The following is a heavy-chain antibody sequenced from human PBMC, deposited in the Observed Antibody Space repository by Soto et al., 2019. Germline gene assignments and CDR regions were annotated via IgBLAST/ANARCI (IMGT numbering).Heavy chain of an antibody. V-gene: IGHV4-59*01. D-gene: IGHD3-10*01. CDR2: IYYRGTT. CDR1: GGSISSYY. Sequence: SSETLSLTCTLSGGSISSYYWSWIRQPPGKGLEGIGYIYYRGTTNYNPSLKSRGAISVDTSKNQFSLKLSSVTAADTAVYYCARQSRGWFGELSPNWVDPWGQGILVTVSS. CDR3: ARQSRGWFGELSPNWVDP. J-gene: IGHJ5*02.